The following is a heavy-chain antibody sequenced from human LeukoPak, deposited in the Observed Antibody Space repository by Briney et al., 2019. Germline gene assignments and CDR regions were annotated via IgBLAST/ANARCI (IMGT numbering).Heavy chain of an antibody. CDR3: ARVRGGWYYFDY. CDR1: GGSFSGYY. D-gene: IGHD6-19*01. CDR2: INHSGST. Sequence: PSETLSLTCAVYGGSFSGYYWSWIRQPPGKGLEWIGEINHSGSTNYNPSLKSRVTISVDTSKNQFSLKLSSVTAADTAVYYCARVRGGWYYFDYWGQGTLVTVSS. J-gene: IGHJ4*02. V-gene: IGHV4-34*01.